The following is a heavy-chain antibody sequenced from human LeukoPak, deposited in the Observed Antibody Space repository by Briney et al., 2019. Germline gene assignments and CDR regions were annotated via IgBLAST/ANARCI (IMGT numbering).Heavy chain of an antibody. J-gene: IGHJ4*02. V-gene: IGHV1-2*02. CDR3: ARDLNVSRYSSGWFVY. Sequence: ASVKVSCKASGYTFTGYYMHWVRQAPGQGLEWMGWINPNSGGTNYAQKFQGRVTMTRDTSISTAYMELSRLRSDDTAVYYCARDLNVSRYSSGWFVYWGQGTLVTVSS. CDR2: INPNSGGT. D-gene: IGHD6-19*01. CDR1: GYTFTGYY.